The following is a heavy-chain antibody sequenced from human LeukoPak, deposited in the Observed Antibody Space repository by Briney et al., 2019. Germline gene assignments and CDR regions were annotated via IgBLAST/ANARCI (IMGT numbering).Heavy chain of an antibody. CDR2: INSDGSST. CDR1: GFTFSSYW. D-gene: IGHD3-22*01. Sequence: GGSLRLSCAASGFTFSSYWMHWVRQAPGKGLLWVSRINSDGSSTSYADSVKGRFTISRDNSKNTLYLQMNSLRAEDTAVYYCAKDQPQSKYYYDSSGYIGYWGQGTLVTVSS. J-gene: IGHJ4*02. V-gene: IGHV3-74*01. CDR3: AKDQPQSKYYYDSSGYIGY.